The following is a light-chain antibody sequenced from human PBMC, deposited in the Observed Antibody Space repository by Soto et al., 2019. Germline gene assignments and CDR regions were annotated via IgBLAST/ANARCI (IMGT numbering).Light chain of an antibody. CDR1: QSVSSN. CDR2: GAS. V-gene: IGKV3-15*01. J-gene: IGKJ5*01. Sequence: EIGLTQSPAALSVSPGERATLSCRASQSVSSNLAWYQQKPGRAPRLLIYGASTRATGIPARFSGSGSGTEFTLTISSLQSEDFAVYYCQQFNYWPPITFGQGTRLEIK. CDR3: QQFNYWPPIT.